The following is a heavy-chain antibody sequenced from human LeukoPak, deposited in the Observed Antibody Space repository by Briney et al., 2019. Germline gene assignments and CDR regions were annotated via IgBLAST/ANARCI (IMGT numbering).Heavy chain of an antibody. D-gene: IGHD3-16*01. CDR1: GFTFSSYG. J-gene: IGHJ1*01. V-gene: IGHV3-33*01. Sequence: PGGSLRLSCAASGFTFSSYGMHWVRQALGKGLEWVAVTWYDGSNKYYADSLKGRFTISRDNSKNTLYLQMNSLRAEDTAVYYCVRDQHPGRGEYFQYWGQGTLVTVSS. CDR2: TWYDGSNK. CDR3: VRDQHPGRGEYFQY.